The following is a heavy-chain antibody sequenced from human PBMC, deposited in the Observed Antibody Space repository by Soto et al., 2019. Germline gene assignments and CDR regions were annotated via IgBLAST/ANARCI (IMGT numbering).Heavy chain of an antibody. CDR3: ARGGSGYTWFNEF. Sequence: QEQLVQSGAEVKKPGSSVKVSCKASGGLFSSYPISWVRQVPGQGLEWMGGISPVFQTAYYTQRFQGRVTXTAXXXXXTAYMELSSLRSEDTAIYYCARGGSGYTWFNEFWGQGTLVTVSS. D-gene: IGHD3-22*01. J-gene: IGHJ4*02. V-gene: IGHV1-69*01. CDR2: ISPVFQTA. CDR1: GGLFSSYP.